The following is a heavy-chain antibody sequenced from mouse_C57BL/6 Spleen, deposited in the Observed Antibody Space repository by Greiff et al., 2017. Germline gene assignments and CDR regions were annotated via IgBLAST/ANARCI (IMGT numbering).Heavy chain of an antibody. J-gene: IGHJ4*01. Sequence: VKLQESGAELVKPGASVKLSCKASGYTFTEYTIHWVKQRSGQGLEWIGWFYPGSGSIKYNEKFKDKATLTADKSSSTVYMELSRLTSEDSAVYFCARHEEGYYGSSYYAMDYWGQGTSVTVSS. CDR1: GYTFTEYT. D-gene: IGHD1-1*01. CDR3: ARHEEGYYGSSYYAMDY. CDR2: FYPGSGSI. V-gene: IGHV1-62-2*01.